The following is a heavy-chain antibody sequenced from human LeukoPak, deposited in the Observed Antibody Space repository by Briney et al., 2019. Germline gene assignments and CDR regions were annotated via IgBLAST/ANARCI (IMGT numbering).Heavy chain of an antibody. CDR2: IKEDGSVK. V-gene: IGHV3-7*01. CDR1: GFTLSSNW. J-gene: IGHJ4*02. D-gene: IGHD4-11*01. Sequence: GGSLRLSCAASGFTLSSNWMSWVRQAPGEGPEWVANIKEDGSVKYYMDSVRGRFTISRDNAKNSPYLQMNSLRPEDTAVYYCAKGHTEVFSDYPTDYWGQGTLVTVSS. CDR3: AKGHTEVFSDYPTDY.